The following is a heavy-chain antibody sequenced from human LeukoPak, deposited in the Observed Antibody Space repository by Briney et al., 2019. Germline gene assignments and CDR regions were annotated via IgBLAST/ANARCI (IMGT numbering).Heavy chain of an antibody. Sequence: SETLSLTCAVYGGSFSGYYWSWIRQPPGKGLEWIGEINHSGSTNYNPSLKSRVTISVDTSKNQFSLKLSSVTDADTAVYYCARGGDSGYDYTRGTYFDHWGQGTLVTVSS. V-gene: IGHV4-34*01. J-gene: IGHJ4*02. CDR3: ARGGDSGYDYTRGTYFDH. CDR1: GGSFSGYY. D-gene: IGHD5-12*01. CDR2: INHSGST.